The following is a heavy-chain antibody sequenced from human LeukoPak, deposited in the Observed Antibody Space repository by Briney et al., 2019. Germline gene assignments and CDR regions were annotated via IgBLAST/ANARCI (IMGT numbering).Heavy chain of an antibody. V-gene: IGHV3-53*04. CDR2: IDSRDNT. Sequence: PGGSLRLSCAASGFTVRNNHMSWVRQAPGKGLGWVSVIDSRDNTYHADSVKGRFTFSRHTSKNTLYLQMNSLRAEDTAVYYCARESTPLRGAFDPWGPGTLVTVSS. CDR3: ARESTPLRGAFDP. J-gene: IGHJ5*02. CDR1: GFTVRNNH. D-gene: IGHD5-24*01.